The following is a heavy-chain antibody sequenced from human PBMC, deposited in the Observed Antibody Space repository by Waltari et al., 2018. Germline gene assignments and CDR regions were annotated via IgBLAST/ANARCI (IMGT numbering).Heavy chain of an antibody. CDR3: ARDMGIYTNYAAY. V-gene: IGHV3-7*01. D-gene: IGHD4-4*01. CDR2: INEDESET. J-gene: IGHJ4*02. Sequence: EVRLVESGGGWVQPGGALGLSCVASGFTFSRPWISWLRQAPRKGLEWVANINEDESETFYADSVKGRFTIARDNAKNSLYLQMNSLRVEDTAYYYCARDMGIYTNYAAYWGQGTLVTVSS. CDR1: GFTFSRPW.